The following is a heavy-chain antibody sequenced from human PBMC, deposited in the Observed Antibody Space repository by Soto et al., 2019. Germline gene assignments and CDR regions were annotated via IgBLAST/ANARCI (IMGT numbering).Heavy chain of an antibody. CDR2: IRSKDNGGTT. CDR3: TRVGGYSKTAL. D-gene: IGHD2-21*02. J-gene: IGHJ4*02. Sequence: EVQLVESGGGLVQPGRSLRVSCTGSGFTFGDYGVSWVRQAPGRGLEWIGFIRSKDNGGTTEYAASVRGRFSISRDDSKSIAFLQMNSLKTEDTAVYYCTRVGGYSKTALWGQGTLVTVSS. CDR1: GFTFGDYG. V-gene: IGHV3-49*04.